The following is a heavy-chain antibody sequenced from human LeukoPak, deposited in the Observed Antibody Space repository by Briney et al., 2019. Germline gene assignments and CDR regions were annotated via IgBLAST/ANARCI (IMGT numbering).Heavy chain of an antibody. J-gene: IGHJ3*02. D-gene: IGHD3-9*01. CDR2: IYYSGST. V-gene: IGHV4-59*01. CDR1: GGSISGYY. CDR3: AREHYDILTGLYIDAFDI. Sequence: NPSETLSLTCTVSGGSISGYYWSWIRQPPGKGLEWIGYIYYSGSTNYTPSLKSRVTISVDTSKNQFSLKLSSVTAADTAVYYCAREHYDILTGLYIDAFDIWGPGTRVTVSS.